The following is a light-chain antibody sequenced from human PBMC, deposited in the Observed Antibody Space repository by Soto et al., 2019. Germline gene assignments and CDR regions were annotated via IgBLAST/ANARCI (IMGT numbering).Light chain of an antibody. CDR2: STS. Sequence: QAVVTQEPSLTVSPGGTVTLTCASSTGAVTSGFSPNWLQQKPGQSPRALIYSTSTRHSWTPARFSGSLLGGKAALTLSGVQPEDEADYYCLLSDGGVVVFGAGTKLTVL. CDR3: LLSDGGVVV. V-gene: IGLV7-43*01. J-gene: IGLJ2*01. CDR1: TGAVTSGFS.